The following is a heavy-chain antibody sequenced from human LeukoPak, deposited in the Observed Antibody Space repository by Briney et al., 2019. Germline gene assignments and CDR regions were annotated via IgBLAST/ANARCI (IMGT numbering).Heavy chain of an antibody. CDR3: ARESYGFPFDY. J-gene: IGHJ4*02. CDR2: ISSSSSTI. Sequence: PGGSLRLSCAASGFTFSSYSMNWVRHAPGKGLEWVSYISSSSSTIYYADSVKGRFTISRDNAKNSLYLQMNSLRAEDTAVYYCARESYGFPFDYWGQGTLVTVSS. D-gene: IGHD3-10*01. V-gene: IGHV3-48*01. CDR1: GFTFSSYS.